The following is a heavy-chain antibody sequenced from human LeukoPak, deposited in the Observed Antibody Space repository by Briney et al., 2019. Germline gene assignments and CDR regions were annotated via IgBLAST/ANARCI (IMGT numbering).Heavy chain of an antibody. CDR2: ISWDGGST. J-gene: IGHJ4*02. D-gene: IGHD2-2*01. Sequence: GGSLRLSCAASGFTFDAYAMHWVRQAPGKGLEWVSLISWDGGSTYYADSVKGRFTISRDYSKNSLYLQMNSLRAEDTALYYCAKGESLVVPAAPFDYWGQGTLVTVSS. CDR3: AKGESLVVPAAPFDY. V-gene: IGHV3-43D*03. CDR1: GFTFDAYA.